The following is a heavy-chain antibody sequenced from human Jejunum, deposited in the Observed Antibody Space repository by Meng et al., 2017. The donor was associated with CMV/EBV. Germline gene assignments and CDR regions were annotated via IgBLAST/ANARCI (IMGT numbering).Heavy chain of an antibody. CDR2: INPNSGDA. CDR3: ARAIRYCSSTSCSHVDY. Sequence: CTGSYMHWVRSAPGQGLGWMGWINPNSGDANNAQKFQGRVTMTRDTSISTAYMELSRLRSDDTAVYYCARAIRYCSSTSCSHVDYWGQGTLVTVSS. CDR1: CTGSY. J-gene: IGHJ4*02. V-gene: IGHV1-2*02. D-gene: IGHD2-2*01.